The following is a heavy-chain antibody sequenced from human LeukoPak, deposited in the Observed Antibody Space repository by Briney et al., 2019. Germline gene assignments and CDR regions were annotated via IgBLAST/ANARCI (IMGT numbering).Heavy chain of an antibody. CDR3: ARGGQAYYDFWSGYGFDP. V-gene: IGHV4-59*01. D-gene: IGHD3-3*01. CDR2: IYYSGST. CDR1: GGSISSYY. J-gene: IGHJ5*02. Sequence: PSETLSLTCTVSGGSISSYYWSWIRQPPGKRLEWIGYIYYSGSTNYNPSLKSRVTISVDTSKNQFSLKLSSVTAADTAVYYCARGGQAYYDFWSGYGFDPWGQGTLVTVSS.